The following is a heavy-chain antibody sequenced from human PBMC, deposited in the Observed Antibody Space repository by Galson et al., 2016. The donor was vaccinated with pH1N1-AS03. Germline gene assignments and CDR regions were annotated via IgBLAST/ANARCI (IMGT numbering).Heavy chain of an antibody. D-gene: IGHD3-3*01. V-gene: IGHV1-18*01. CDR2: ISAYYGDT. CDR1: GYTFTTYG. CDR3: VRESEISGVVFFNY. J-gene: IGHJ4*02. Sequence: SVKVSCKASGYTFTTYGISWVRQAPGQGLEWMGWISAYYGDTHFAHKFQERVTLTRDTSTAIAYMELRNLRSDDTAVYYCVRESEISGVVFFNYWGQGTLVTVSS.